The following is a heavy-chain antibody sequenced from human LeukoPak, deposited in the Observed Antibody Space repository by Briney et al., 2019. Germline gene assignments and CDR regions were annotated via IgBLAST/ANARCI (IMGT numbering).Heavy chain of an antibody. D-gene: IGHD6-13*01. CDR1: GFTVSTSY. CDR2: ISSSSSYT. V-gene: IGHV3-11*06. CDR3: ARDPGIAAAGTGEFDY. Sequence: PGGSLRLSCAASGFTVSTSYMNWVRQAPGKGLEWVSYISSSSSYTNYADSVKGRFTISRDNAKNSLYLQMNSLRAEDTAVYYCARDPGIAAAGTGEFDYWGQGTLVTVSS. J-gene: IGHJ4*02.